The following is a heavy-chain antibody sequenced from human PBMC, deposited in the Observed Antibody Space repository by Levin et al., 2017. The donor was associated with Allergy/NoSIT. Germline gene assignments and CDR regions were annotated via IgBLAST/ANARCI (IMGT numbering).Heavy chain of an antibody. D-gene: IGHD3-10*01. CDR3: ARGGAWFGELSSAFDL. J-gene: IGHJ4*02. CDR2: IYHSGTT. CDR1: GGSISSGTSS. V-gene: IGHV4-30-2*01. Sequence: PSETLSLTCTVSGGSISSGTSSWSWIRQPPGQGLEWIVYIYHSGTTYYNPSLKSRVTMSIDTSKNQFFLRLTSVTAADTAVYYGARGGAWFGELSSAFDLWGQGALVTVSS.